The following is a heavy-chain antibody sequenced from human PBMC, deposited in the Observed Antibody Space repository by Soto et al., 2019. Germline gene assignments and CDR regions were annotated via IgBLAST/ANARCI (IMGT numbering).Heavy chain of an antibody. J-gene: IGHJ4*02. CDR2: IYYGGST. D-gene: IGHD3-22*01. CDR1: GGSISRGDYS. CDR3: ARVRREYDNSGPVDY. V-gene: IGHV4-30-2*01. Sequence: SETLSLTCDVSGGSISRGDYSWNWIRQPPGKGLEWIGYIYYGGSTYYNPSLQSRVTMSVDRSRNQFSLKLNSVTAADTAVYYCARVRREYDNSGPVDYWGQGTLVTVSS.